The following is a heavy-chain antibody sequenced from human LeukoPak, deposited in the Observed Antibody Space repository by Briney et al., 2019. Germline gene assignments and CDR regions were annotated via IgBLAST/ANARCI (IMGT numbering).Heavy chain of an antibody. CDR2: ISWNSGSI. V-gene: IGHV3-9*01. Sequence: GGSLRLSCADSGFTFDDYAMHWVRQAPGKGLEWVSGISWNSGSIGYADSVKGRFTISRDNAKNSLYLQMNSLRAEDTALYYCARPSGTSYDYYGMDVWGQGTTVTVSS. J-gene: IGHJ6*02. D-gene: IGHD1-26*01. CDR3: ARPSGTSYDYYGMDV. CDR1: GFTFDDYA.